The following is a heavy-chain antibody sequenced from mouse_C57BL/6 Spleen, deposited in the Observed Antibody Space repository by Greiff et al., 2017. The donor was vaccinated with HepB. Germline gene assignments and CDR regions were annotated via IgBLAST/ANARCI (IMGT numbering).Heavy chain of an antibody. J-gene: IGHJ2*01. D-gene: IGHD1-1*01. Sequence: DVMLVESGGGLVKPGGSLKLSCAASGFTFSDYGMHWVRQAPEKGLEWVAYISSGSSTIYYADTVKGRFTISRDNAKHTLFLQMTSLRSEDTAMYYCARHIFYYYGRSYYFDYWGQGTTLTVSS. CDR3: ARHIFYYYGRSYYFDY. CDR2: ISSGSSTI. V-gene: IGHV5-17*01. CDR1: GFTFSDYG.